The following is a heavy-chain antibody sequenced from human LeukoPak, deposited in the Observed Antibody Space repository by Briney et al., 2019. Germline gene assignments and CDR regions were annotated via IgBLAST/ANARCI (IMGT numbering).Heavy chain of an antibody. V-gene: IGHV1-46*01. J-gene: IGHJ6*03. CDR2: INPSGGST. CDR1: GYTFTSYY. D-gene: IGHD3-9*01. Sequence: ASVKVSCKASGYTFTSYYMHWVRQAPGQGLEWMGIINPSGGSTSYAQKFQGRVTITTDESTSTAYMELSSLRSEDTAVYYCAIDPSNYYYYMDVWGKGTTVTVSS. CDR3: AIDPSNYYYYMDV.